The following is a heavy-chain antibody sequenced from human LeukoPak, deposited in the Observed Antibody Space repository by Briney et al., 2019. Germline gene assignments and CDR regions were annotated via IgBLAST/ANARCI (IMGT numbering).Heavy chain of an antibody. CDR3: AKDPRSDYCGGGYCYLDY. D-gene: IGHD2-21*01. J-gene: IGHJ4*01. CDR2: LVGSGGGT. V-gene: IGHV3-23*01. CDR1: GFTFSNYA. Sequence: GGSMRLACAASGFTFSNYAINWVSQAQGKGLEWVSSLVGSGGGTFYADSVRGRFTICRDNSKNTLYLQTTSLRAEDSAVYYCAKDPRSDYCGGGYCYLDYWGHGNLVTVSS.